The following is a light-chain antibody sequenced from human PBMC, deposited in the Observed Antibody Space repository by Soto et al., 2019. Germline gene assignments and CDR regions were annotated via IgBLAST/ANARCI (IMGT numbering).Light chain of an antibody. CDR2: DVS. V-gene: IGLV2-14*01. CDR1: SSDIGGFDY. Sequence: QSALTQPASVSGSPGQSITISCTGTSSDIGGFDYVSWYQQHPGKAPKLIISDVSDRPSGISHRFSGSKSDNTASLTISGLQAEDEADYYCSAFSNGSSPVLFGGGTKVTVL. J-gene: IGLJ2*01. CDR3: SAFSNGSSPVL.